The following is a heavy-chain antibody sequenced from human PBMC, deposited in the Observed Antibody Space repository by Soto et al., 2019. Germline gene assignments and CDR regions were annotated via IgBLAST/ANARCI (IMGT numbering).Heavy chain of an antibody. CDR3: ARGEIYGRRYYYGMDV. CDR1: GYSFTSYW. J-gene: IGHJ6*02. D-gene: IGHD5-12*01. CDR2: IYPGDSDT. Sequence: GESLKISCKGSGYSFTSYWIGWVRQMPGKGLEWMGIIYPGDSDTRYSPSFQGQVTISADKSISTAYLQWSSLKASDTAMYYCARGEIYGRRYYYGMDVWGQGTTVTVSS. V-gene: IGHV5-51*01.